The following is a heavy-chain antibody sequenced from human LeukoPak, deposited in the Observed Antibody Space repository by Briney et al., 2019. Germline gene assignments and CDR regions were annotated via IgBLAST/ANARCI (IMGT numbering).Heavy chain of an antibody. CDR3: ARAFGSGSQVINYFDF. Sequence: GGPLSLLCGVSGFTLNPLWELWARHSPGEGGVGGPNINSDESTTTYADSVKGRFTISRDNAKNIVYLQMNSLRAEDTAVYYCARAFGSGSQVINYFDFWGQGTLVTVSS. CDR1: GFTLNPLW. CDR2: INSDESTT. J-gene: IGHJ4*02. V-gene: IGHV3-74*01. D-gene: IGHD3-10*01.